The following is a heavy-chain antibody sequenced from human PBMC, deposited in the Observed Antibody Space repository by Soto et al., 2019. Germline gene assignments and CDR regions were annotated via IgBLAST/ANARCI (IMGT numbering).Heavy chain of an antibody. CDR3: ASNKVAYCSSTSCYWDYYYYYMDV. CDR2: IYYSGST. Sequence: SETLSLTCTVFGCSISSYYWSWIRKATVEGLECIGYIYYSGSTNYNPSLKSRVTISVDTSKNQFSLKLSSVTAADTAVYYCASNKVAYCSSTSCYWDYYYYYMDVWGKGTTVT. CDR1: GCSISSYY. D-gene: IGHD2-2*01. V-gene: IGHV4-59*01. J-gene: IGHJ6*03.